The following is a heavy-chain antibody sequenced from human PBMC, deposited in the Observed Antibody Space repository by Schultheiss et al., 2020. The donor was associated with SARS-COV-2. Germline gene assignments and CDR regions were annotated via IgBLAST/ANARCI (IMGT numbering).Heavy chain of an antibody. CDR1: GFTFSSYG. J-gene: IGHJ4*02. V-gene: IGHV3-30*03. D-gene: IGHD6-19*01. CDR3: AREGGSGWSFNSVLDY. CDR2: ISYDGSNK. Sequence: GGSLRLSCAASGFTFSSYGMHWVRQAPGKGLEWVAVISYDGSNKYYADSVKGRFTISRDNAKNSLYLQMNSLRAEDTAVYYCAREGGSGWSFNSVLDYWGQGTLVSVSS.